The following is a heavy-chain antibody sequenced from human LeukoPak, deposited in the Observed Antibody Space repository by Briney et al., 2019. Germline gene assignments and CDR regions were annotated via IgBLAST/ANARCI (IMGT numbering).Heavy chain of an antibody. Sequence: PGGSLKLSCAASGFTFSGSAMHWVRQASGKGLEWVGRIRSKANSYATAYAASVKGRFTISRDDSKNTAYLQMNSLKTEDTAVYHCTRLKDTAMVNRYYYYYYGMDVWGQGTTVTVSS. CDR3: TRLKDTAMVNRYYYYYYGMDV. V-gene: IGHV3-73*01. CDR2: IRSKANSYAT. D-gene: IGHD5-18*01. J-gene: IGHJ6*02. CDR1: GFTFSGSA.